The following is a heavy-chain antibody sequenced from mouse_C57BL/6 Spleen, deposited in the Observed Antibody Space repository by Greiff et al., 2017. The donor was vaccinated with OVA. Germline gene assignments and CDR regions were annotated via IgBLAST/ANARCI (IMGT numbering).Heavy chain of an antibody. Sequence: QVQLQQPGAELVKPGASVKLSCKASGYTFTSYWMHWVKQRPGQGLEWIGMIHPNSGSTNYNEKFKSKATLTVDKSSSTAYMQLSSLTSEDSAVYYCARSNYDYDIFDYWGQGTTLTVSS. V-gene: IGHV1-64*01. CDR1: GYTFTSYW. J-gene: IGHJ2*01. CDR3: ARSNYDYDIFDY. CDR2: IHPNSGST. D-gene: IGHD2-4*01.